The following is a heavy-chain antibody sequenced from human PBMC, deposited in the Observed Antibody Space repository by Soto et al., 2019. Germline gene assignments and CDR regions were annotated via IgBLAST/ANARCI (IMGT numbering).Heavy chain of an antibody. CDR2: ISYDGSNI. V-gene: IGHV3-30*18. J-gene: IGHJ4*02. CDR3: AKDPSYYDFWSGYSPTYYFDY. Sequence: GSLRISCAASGFTFSSYGMHWVRQAPGKGLEWVAVISYDGSNIYYADSVKGRFTISRDNSKTTLYLQMNSLRAEDTAVYYCAKDPSYYDFWSGYSPTYYFDYWGQGTLVTVSS. CDR1: GFTFSSYG. D-gene: IGHD3-3*01.